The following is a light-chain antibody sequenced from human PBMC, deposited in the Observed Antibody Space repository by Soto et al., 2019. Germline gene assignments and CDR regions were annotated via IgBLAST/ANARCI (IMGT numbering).Light chain of an antibody. J-gene: IGKJ1*01. CDR3: QQYNSYRT. CDR2: DAS. CDR1: QSLSSG. V-gene: IGKV1-5*01. Sequence: EIPMTQSPSTMSASVGERVTISCRASQSLSSGLAWYQQKPGKAPKLLIYDASSLESGVPSRISGSGSGTEFTLTISSLQPEDFATYYCQQYNSYRTFGQGTKLEIK.